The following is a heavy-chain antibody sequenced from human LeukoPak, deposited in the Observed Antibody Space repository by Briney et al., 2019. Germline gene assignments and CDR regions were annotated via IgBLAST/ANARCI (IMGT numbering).Heavy chain of an antibody. J-gene: IGHJ5*02. CDR2: IHYSGTT. D-gene: IGHD3-10*01. CDR3: ARKGEHYYDSGKLWPAWFDL. V-gene: IGHV4-59*01. Sequence: PSETLSLTCSVSGGSITNYYWSWIRQPPGKGLELIGYIHYSGTTYYNPSLKSRVTISVDMSKNEFSVKLTSVTAADTAVYYCARKGEHYYDSGKLWPAWFDLWGQGTLVTVSS. CDR1: GGSITNYY.